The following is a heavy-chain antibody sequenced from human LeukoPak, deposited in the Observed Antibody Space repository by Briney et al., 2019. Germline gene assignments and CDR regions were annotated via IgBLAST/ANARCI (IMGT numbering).Heavy chain of an antibody. D-gene: IGHD5-18*01. V-gene: IGHV3-20*04. CDR3: AKASGYSFGHFDY. Sequence: GGSLRLSCAASGFTFDDYGMSWVRQAPGKGLEWVSGINWNGGSTGYVDSVKGRFTISRDDAKNSLYLQMNDLRAEDMALYYCAKASGYSFGHFDYWGQGTLVTVSS. CDR2: INWNGGST. CDR1: GFTFDDYG. J-gene: IGHJ4*02.